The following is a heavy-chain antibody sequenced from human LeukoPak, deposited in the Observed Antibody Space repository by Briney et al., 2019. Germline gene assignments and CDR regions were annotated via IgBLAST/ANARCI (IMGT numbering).Heavy chain of an antibody. J-gene: IGHJ4*02. Sequence: GGSLRLSCAASGFTFGSYSMNWVRQAPGKGLEWVSSISSSSSYIYYADSVKGRFTISRDNAKNSLYLQMNSLRAEDTAVCYCARDLRYCSGGSCKGFDYWGQGTLVTVSS. V-gene: IGHV3-21*01. D-gene: IGHD2-15*01. CDR1: GFTFGSYS. CDR3: ARDLRYCSGGSCKGFDY. CDR2: ISSSSSYI.